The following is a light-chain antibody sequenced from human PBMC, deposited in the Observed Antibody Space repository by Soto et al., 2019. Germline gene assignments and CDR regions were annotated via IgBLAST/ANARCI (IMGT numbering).Light chain of an antibody. CDR3: QQYHTSSIT. J-gene: IGKJ5*01. V-gene: IGKV1-5*01. CDR2: DAS. CDR1: QGISTW. Sequence: IQMTRSPSSVSASVGDRVTITGRASQGISTWLAWYQQKPGKAPSLLIYDASTLERGVPSRFSGTGSGTEFTLTIDRLQPDDFATYYCQQYHTSSITFGQGTRLEIK.